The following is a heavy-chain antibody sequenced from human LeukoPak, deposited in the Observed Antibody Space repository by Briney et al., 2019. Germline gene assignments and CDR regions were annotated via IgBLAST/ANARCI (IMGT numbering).Heavy chain of an antibody. CDR2: IRYDGSNK. V-gene: IGHV3-30*02. CDR1: GFTFSSYG. D-gene: IGHD2-2*01. Sequence: GGSLRLSCAASGFTFSSYGMLWVRQAPGKGLEWVAFIRYDGSNKYYADSVKGRFTISRDNSKNTLYLQMNSLRAEDTAVYYCAKDHIVVVPAATENAFDIWGQGTMVTVSS. CDR3: AKDHIVVVPAATENAFDI. J-gene: IGHJ3*02.